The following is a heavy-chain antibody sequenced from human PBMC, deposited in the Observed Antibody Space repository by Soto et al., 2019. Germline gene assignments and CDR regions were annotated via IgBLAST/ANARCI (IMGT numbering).Heavy chain of an antibody. J-gene: IGHJ5*02. CDR3: ARLHFPWGWFDP. CDR2: ISGSGRTI. Sequence: QVQLVESGGGLVKPGGSLRLSCAASGIVFSDYMSWVRQAPGKGVEWLSYISGSGRTIYSGDSVKGRFTISRDNATNSLYLQMNNVRTEDTAVYYCARLHFPWGWFDPWGQGTLVIVSS. V-gene: IGHV3-11*01. CDR1: GIVFSDY. D-gene: IGHD3-16*01.